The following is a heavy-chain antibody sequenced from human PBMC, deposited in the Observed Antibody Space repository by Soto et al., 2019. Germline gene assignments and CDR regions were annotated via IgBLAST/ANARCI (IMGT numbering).Heavy chain of an antibody. CDR3: AKDRYGDYGGIDY. D-gene: IGHD4-17*01. J-gene: IGHJ4*02. CDR1: GFTFSTYA. Sequence: EVQLLESGGGLVQPGGSLRLSCAASGFTFSTYAMILVRQAPGKGLEWVSVITGSGGSTYYADSVKGRFTISRDTSKNPLFLQMNSLRAEDTAVYYCAKDRYGDYGGIDYWGQGTMVTVSS. CDR2: ITGSGGST. V-gene: IGHV3-23*01.